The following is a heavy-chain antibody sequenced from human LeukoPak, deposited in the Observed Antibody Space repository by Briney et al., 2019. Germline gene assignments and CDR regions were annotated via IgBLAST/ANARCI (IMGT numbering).Heavy chain of an antibody. D-gene: IGHD6-19*01. CDR1: GFTFSSFG. J-gene: IGHJ5*02. Sequence: GGSLRLSCAASGFTFSSFGMNWVRQAPGKGLEWVSSTSTSRPYIYYADSVKGRFTVSRDTSKNTLYLQMNSLRADDTAVYYCAKCSTSAYTTGWCNWIDPWGQGTLVTVSS. CDR3: AKCSTSAYTTGWCNWIDP. V-gene: IGHV3-21*04. CDR2: TSTSRPYI.